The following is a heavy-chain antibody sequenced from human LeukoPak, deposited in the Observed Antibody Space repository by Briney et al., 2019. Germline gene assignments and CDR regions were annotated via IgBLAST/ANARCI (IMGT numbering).Heavy chain of an antibody. D-gene: IGHD4-23*01. CDR1: RYTFTGYY. J-gene: IGHJ4*02. V-gene: IGHV1-2*02. Sequence: GASVKVSCKASRYTFTGYYMHWIRQAPGQGLEWMGWINPNSGVTNSAQRFQGRVTMTRDTSISTAYMELSSLRSDDTAVYYCARPDYGGNSGDLAYWGQGTLVTVSS. CDR2: INPNSGVT. CDR3: ARPDYGGNSGDLAY.